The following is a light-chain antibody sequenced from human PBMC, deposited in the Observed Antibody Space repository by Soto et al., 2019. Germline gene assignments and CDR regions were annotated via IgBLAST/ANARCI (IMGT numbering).Light chain of an antibody. V-gene: IGKV4-1*01. Sequence: DIVMTQSPDSLAVSLGERATINCESSQSVLYSSNNKNYLAWYQQKPGQPPKLLIYWASTRESGVPDRFSGSGSGTDFTLTISSLQAVDVAVYYCQQYYSTPHTFGQGTRLEIK. CDR2: WAS. CDR1: QSVLYSSNNKNY. CDR3: QQYYSTPHT. J-gene: IGKJ5*01.